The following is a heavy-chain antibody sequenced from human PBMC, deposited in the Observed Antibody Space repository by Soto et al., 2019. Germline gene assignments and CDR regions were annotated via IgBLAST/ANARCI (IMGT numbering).Heavy chain of an antibody. V-gene: IGHV3-21*01. CDR3: ARDGCRGGTCGANYYYYYGMDV. CDR1: GFTFSSYS. J-gene: IGHJ6*02. CDR2: ISSSSSYI. Sequence: PGGSLRLSCAASGFTFSSYSMNWVRQAPGKGLEWVSSISSSSSYIYYADSVKGRFTISRDNAKNSLYLQMNSLRAEDSAVYYCARDGCRGGTCGANYYYYYGMDVWGQGTMVTVSS. D-gene: IGHD2-15*01.